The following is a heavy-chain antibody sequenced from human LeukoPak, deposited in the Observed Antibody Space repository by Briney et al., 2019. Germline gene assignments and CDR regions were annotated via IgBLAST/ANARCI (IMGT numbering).Heavy chain of an antibody. Sequence: PGGSLRLSCGASGFNFRSHWLSWVRQAPGKGLESVANINQDGTDKYYVDSLKGRFTISRDNAENSLYLQMNSLRAEDTAVYYCARKIGYCSGGSCHGKNWFDPWGQGTLVTVSS. CDR3: ARKIGYCSGGSCHGKNWFDP. J-gene: IGHJ5*02. CDR1: GFNFRSHW. V-gene: IGHV3-7*01. CDR2: INQDGTDK. D-gene: IGHD2-15*01.